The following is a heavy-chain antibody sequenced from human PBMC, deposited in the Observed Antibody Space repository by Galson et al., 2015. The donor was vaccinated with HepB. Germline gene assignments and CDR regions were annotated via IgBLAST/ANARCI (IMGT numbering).Heavy chain of an antibody. CDR2: INAGNGNT. D-gene: IGHD6-19*01. CDR1: GYTFTSYA. J-gene: IGHJ5*02. CDR3: ARGSIAVACGIWFDP. V-gene: IGHV1-3*01. Sequence: SVKVSCKASGYTFTSYAMHWVRQAPGQRLEWMGWINAGNGNTKYSQKFQGRVTITRDTSASTAYMELSSLRSEDTAVYYCARGSIAVACGIWFDPWGQGTLVTVSS.